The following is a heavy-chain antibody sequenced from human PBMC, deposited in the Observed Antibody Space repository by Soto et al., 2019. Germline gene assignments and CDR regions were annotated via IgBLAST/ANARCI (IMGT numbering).Heavy chain of an antibody. CDR1: GYSFTSYW. V-gene: IGHV5-51*01. CDR3: ASRGYSYGYGYSCGMGV. J-gene: IGHJ6*01. Sequence: PGESLKISCKVSGYSFTSYWIGWVRQRPGKGLEWMGIIYPGDSDNRYSPSFQGQVTISADKSISTAYLQWSSLKASDTAMYYCASRGYSYGYGYSCGMGVWGEGTTVTV. D-gene: IGHD5-18*01. CDR2: IYPGDSDN.